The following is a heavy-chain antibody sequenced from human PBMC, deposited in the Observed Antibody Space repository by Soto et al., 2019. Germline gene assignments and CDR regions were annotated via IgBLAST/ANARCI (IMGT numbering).Heavy chain of an antibody. CDR1: GFTFSSYS. CDR2: ISSSSSYI. J-gene: IGHJ5*02. D-gene: IGHD2-15*01. Sequence: EVQLVESGGGLVQPGGSLRLSCAASGFTFSSYSMNWVRQAPGKGLEWVSSISSSSSYIYYADSVKGRFTISRDNAKNSLYLQMNSLRAEDTAVYYCARDIQSGGSWFDPWGQGTLVTVSS. V-gene: IGHV3-21*01. CDR3: ARDIQSGGSWFDP.